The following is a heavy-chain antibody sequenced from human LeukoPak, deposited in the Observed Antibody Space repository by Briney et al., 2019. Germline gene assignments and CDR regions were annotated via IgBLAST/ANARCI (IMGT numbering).Heavy chain of an antibody. D-gene: IGHD1-7*01. CDR3: ARTPQRNYLFDY. CDR2: ISSSGSTI. J-gene: IGHJ4*02. Sequence: GGSLRLSCAASGFTFSSYEMNWVRQAPGKGLEWVSYISSSGSTIYYADSVKGRFTISRDNAKNSLYLQMSSLRAEDTAVYYCARTPQRNYLFDYWGQGTLVTVSS. CDR1: GFTFSSYE. V-gene: IGHV3-48*03.